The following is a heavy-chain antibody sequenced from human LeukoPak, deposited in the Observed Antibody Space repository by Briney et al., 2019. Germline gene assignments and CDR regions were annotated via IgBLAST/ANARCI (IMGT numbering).Heavy chain of an antibody. CDR1: GGSISSGSYY. D-gene: IGHD6-13*01. Sequence: SQTLSLTCSVSGGSISSGSYYWSWIRQPAGRGLEWIGRIYTSGSTNYNPSLKSRVTMSVDTSKNQFSLKLSSVTAADTAVYYCARDSSSWYGGPYYYMDVWGKGTTVTVSS. J-gene: IGHJ6*03. V-gene: IGHV4-61*02. CDR2: IYTSGST. CDR3: ARDSSSWYGGPYYYMDV.